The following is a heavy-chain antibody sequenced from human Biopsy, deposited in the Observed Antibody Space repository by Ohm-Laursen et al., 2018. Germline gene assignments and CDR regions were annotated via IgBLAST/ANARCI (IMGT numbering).Heavy chain of an antibody. V-gene: IGHV3-11*01. CDR1: GLIFSDYY. Sequence: SLRLSCTASGLIFSDYYMSWIRQAPGKGLEWIAYISARDGVVYYADSVKGRFTISRNNTNNSLYLQMTSLRPEDTAVFYCARGKYKDFSTGLPRPYHYTLDFWGPGTTVTASS. J-gene: IGHJ6*02. CDR2: ISARDGVV. CDR3: ARGKYKDFSTGLPRPYHYTLDF. D-gene: IGHD4-11*01.